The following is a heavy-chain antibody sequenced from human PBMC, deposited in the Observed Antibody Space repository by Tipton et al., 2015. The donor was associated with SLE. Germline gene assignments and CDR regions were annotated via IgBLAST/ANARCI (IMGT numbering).Heavy chain of an antibody. J-gene: IGHJ2*01. Sequence: TLSLTCTVSDDSFSSYYWSWIRQFPGKGLEWLGYIDHSGSTKCNPSLRSRVTISADTSKNQFSLKLNSVTATDTAVYYCAKPFSPNYWYFDLWGRGTLVTVSS. CDR3: AKPFSPNYWYFDL. V-gene: IGHV4-59*08. CDR2: IDHSGST. CDR1: DDSFSSYY. D-gene: IGHD2-8*01.